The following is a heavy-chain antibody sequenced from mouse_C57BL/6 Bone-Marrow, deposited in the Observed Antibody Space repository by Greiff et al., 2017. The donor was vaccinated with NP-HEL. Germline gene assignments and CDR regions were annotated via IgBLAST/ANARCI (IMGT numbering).Heavy chain of an antibody. D-gene: IGHD3-2*02. CDR3: ARGQLRTY. J-gene: IGHJ3*01. CDR2: INPNNGGT. CDR1: GYTFTDYY. Sequence: VQLHQSGPELVKPGASVKISCKASGYTFTDYYMNWVKQSHGKSLEWIGDINPNNGGTSYNQKFKGKATLTVDKSSSTAYMELRSLTSEDSAVYYCARGQLRTYWGQGTLVTVSA. V-gene: IGHV1-26*01.